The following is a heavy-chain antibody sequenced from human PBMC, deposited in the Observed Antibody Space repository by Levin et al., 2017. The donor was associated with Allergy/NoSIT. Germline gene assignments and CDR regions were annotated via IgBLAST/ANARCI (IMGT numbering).Heavy chain of an antibody. Sequence: TGGSLRLSCAASGFTFSSYSMNWVRQAPGKGLEWVSSISSSSSYIYYADSVKGRFTISRDNAKNSLYLQMNSLRAEDTAVYYCAREGVGVVMPYYYYGMDVWGQGTTVTVSS. J-gene: IGHJ6*02. CDR2: ISSSSSYI. CDR3: AREGVGVVMPYYYYGMDV. CDR1: GFTFSSYS. D-gene: IGHD3-3*01. V-gene: IGHV3-21*01.